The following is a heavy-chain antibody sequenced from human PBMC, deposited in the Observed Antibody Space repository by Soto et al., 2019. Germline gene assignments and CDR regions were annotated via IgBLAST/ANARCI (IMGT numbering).Heavy chain of an antibody. V-gene: IGHV1-2*07. Sequence: QVQLVQSGAELRNPGASVKVSCKASGYTFSDWYIHWVRQAPGQGLEWMGWIKPNSGETMFAHKLRGGVSLPTDTSVSTAYMELSNLSSDDTAVYFCARQITSPTGVWSGSLHFDHWGQGTLVTVAS. D-gene: IGHD3-3*01. CDR1: GYTFSDWY. CDR2: IKPNSGET. J-gene: IGHJ4*02. CDR3: ARQITSPTGVWSGSLHFDH.